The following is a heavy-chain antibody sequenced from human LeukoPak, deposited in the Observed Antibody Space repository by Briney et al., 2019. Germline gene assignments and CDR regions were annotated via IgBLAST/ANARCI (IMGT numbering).Heavy chain of an antibody. V-gene: IGHV3-11*04. CDR2: MWSRGYPI. D-gene: IGHD1-1*01. J-gene: IGHJ4*02. CDR3: ARVGIAVASPFDY. CDR1: VFTFSDYY. Sequence: GGSLKLSCLASVFTFSDYYISWVRQAPGKGVEGILYMWSRGYPIYYADSVKGRFTISRDNPKNTLYVHMHNLRAGHTALDLCARVGIAVASPFDYWGLGTMVAVS.